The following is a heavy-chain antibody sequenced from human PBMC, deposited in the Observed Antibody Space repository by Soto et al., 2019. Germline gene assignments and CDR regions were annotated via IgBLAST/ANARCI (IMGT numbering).Heavy chain of an antibody. J-gene: IGHJ2*01. CDR1: GYTFTSYY. V-gene: IGHV1-2*04. Sequence: QVQLVQSGAEVKKPGASVKVSCQASGYTFTSYYIHWVRQAPGQGLEWMGSINPNSGATYFAQKLQGWVTMSRDTSISTAYMELSRLRSDDTAVYYCAWAGQKWYFDLWGRGTLVTVSS. CDR3: AWAGQKWYFDL. CDR2: INPNSGAT.